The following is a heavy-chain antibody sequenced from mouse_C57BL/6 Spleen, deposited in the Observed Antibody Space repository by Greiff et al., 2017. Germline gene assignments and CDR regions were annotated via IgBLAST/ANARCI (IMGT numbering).Heavy chain of an antibody. CDR1: GYAFSSYW. Sequence: QVQLQQSGAELVKPGASVKISCKASGYAFSSYWMNWVKQRPGKGLEWIGQIYPGDGDTNYNGKFKGKATLTADKSSSTAYMQLSSLTSDDSAVYFCARGYGSSYDGYFDVWGTGTTVTVSS. V-gene: IGHV1-80*01. D-gene: IGHD1-1*01. CDR3: ARGYGSSYDGYFDV. CDR2: IYPGDGDT. J-gene: IGHJ1*03.